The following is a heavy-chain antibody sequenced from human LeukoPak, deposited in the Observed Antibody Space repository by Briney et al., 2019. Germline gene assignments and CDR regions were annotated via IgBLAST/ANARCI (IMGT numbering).Heavy chain of an antibody. V-gene: IGHV1-69*05. J-gene: IGHJ4*02. CDR2: IIPIFGTA. CDR1: GGTFSSYA. Sequence: ASVKVSCKASGGTFSSYAISWVRQAPGRGLEWMGGIIPIFGTANYAQKFQGRVTITTDESTSTAYMELSSLRSEDTAVYYCARDRGYGWGVFDYWGQGTLVTVSS. D-gene: IGHD5-12*01. CDR3: ARDRGYGWGVFDY.